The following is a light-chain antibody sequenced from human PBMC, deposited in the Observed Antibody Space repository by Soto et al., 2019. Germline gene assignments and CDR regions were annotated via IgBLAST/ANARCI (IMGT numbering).Light chain of an antibody. CDR3: QKYISVTIT. J-gene: IGKJ2*01. CDR1: QCISNY. Sequence: DIQMTQSPSSLSASVGDRVTITCRASQCISNYLAWYQQKQGKVPNLMIYDASTFQSGVPSRFSGSGSGTDFNITISSLQPEDFATYYCQKYISVTITFGQGKKMEIK. CDR2: DAS. V-gene: IGKV1-27*01.